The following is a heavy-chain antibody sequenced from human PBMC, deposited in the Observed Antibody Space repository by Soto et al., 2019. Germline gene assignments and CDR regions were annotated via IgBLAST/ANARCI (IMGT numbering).Heavy chain of an antibody. D-gene: IGHD6-13*01. CDR2: ISRDGSKQ. J-gene: IGHJ5*02. CDR3: ARHPERIAQIGWFDP. V-gene: IGHV3-33*05. Sequence: GGSLRLSCAASGFMFSNHGMHWVRQAPGKGLEWVALISRDGSKQFYTDSVKGRFSISRDNSKNTLFLQMSGLGVDDMAVYYCARHPERIAQIGWFDPWGQGT. CDR1: GFMFSNHG.